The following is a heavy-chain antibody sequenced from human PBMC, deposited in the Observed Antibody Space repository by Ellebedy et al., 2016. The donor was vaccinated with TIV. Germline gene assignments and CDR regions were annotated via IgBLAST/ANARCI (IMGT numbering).Heavy chain of an antibody. Sequence: PGGSLRLSCAASGFTFSSYNINWVRQAPGKGLEWVSYISSRSSTINYAESVKGRFTVSRDNAKNSLYLQMNSLRAEDTAVYYCARDVGSSCWYELDYWGQGTLVTVSS. V-gene: IGHV3-48*04. CDR3: ARDVGSSCWYELDY. J-gene: IGHJ4*02. CDR1: GFTFSSYN. CDR2: ISSRSSTI. D-gene: IGHD6-19*01.